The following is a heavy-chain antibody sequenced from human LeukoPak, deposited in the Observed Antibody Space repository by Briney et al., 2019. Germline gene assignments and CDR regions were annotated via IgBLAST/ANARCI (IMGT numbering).Heavy chain of an antibody. V-gene: IGHV4-34*01. CDR3: ARGLGYRIAARPLYDY. J-gene: IGHJ4*02. CDR2: INHSGST. CDR1: GGSFSGYY. D-gene: IGHD6-6*01. Sequence: SETLSLTCAVYGGSFSGYYWSWIRQPPGKGLEWIGEINHSGSTNYNPSLKSRVTISVDTSKNQFSLKLSSVTAADTAVYYCARGLGYRIAARPLYDYWGQGTLVTVSS.